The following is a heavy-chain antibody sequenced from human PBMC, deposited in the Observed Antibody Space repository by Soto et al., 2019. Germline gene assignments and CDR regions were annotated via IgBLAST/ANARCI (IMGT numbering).Heavy chain of an antibody. J-gene: IGHJ6*02. D-gene: IGHD6-13*01. V-gene: IGHV3-30*18. CDR3: AKDIKRRGSSSWYSYGMDV. CDR2: ISYDGSNK. CDR1: GFTFSSYG. Sequence: LRLSFAASGFTFSSYGMHWVRQAPGKGLEWVAVISYDGSNKYYADSVKGRFTISRDNSKNTLYLQMNSLRAEDTAVYYCAKDIKRRGSSSWYSYGMDVWGQVTTVTVSS.